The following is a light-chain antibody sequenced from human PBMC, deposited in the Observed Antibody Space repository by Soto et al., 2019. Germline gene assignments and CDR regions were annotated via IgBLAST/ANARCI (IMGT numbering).Light chain of an antibody. V-gene: IGLV2-14*01. CDR3: SSYTSSSTYV. CDR1: SNDVGSYNY. Sequence: QSVLTQPASVSGSPVQSIAISCTGTSNDVGSYNYVSWYQQHPGKAPKLMIFDVSNRPSGVSNRSSGSKSGNTASLTISGLQAEDEAEYYCSSYTSSSTYVFGTGTKVTVL. CDR2: DVS. J-gene: IGLJ1*01.